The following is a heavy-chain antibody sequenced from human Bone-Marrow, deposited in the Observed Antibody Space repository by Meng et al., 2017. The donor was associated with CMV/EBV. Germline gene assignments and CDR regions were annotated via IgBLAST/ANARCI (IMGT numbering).Heavy chain of an antibody. CDR3: ARDRLSPYYDFWSGSYATIHGVDV. J-gene: IGHJ6*02. Sequence: GESLKISCAASGFTFTLHSMNWVRQAPGKGLVWVSRINSDGTSTSYADSVKGRFTISRDNTKKTLYLQMNTLRAEDTAVYYCARDRLSPYYDFWSGSYATIHGVDVWGQGTTVTVSS. V-gene: IGHV3-74*01. CDR1: GFTFTLHS. CDR2: INSDGTST. D-gene: IGHD3-3*01.